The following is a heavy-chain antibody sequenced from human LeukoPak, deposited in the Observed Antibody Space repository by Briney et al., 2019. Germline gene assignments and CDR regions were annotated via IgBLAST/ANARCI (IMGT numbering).Heavy chain of an antibody. D-gene: IGHD6-13*01. J-gene: IGHJ4*02. V-gene: IGHV4-34*01. Sequence: SETLSLTCAVYGGSFSGYYWSWIRQPPGKGLEWIGEINHSGSTNYNPSLKSRVTISVDTSKNQFSLKLSSVTAADTAVYYCARRIRIAAAGFDYWGQGTLVTVSS. CDR3: ARRIRIAAAGFDY. CDR2: INHSGST. CDR1: GGSFSGYY.